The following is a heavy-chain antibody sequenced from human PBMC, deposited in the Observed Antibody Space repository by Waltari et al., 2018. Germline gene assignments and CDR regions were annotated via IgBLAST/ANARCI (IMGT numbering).Heavy chain of an antibody. CDR3: ARRLVVGTRFDY. CDR2: IYYSGST. Sequence: QLQLQESGPGLVKPSETLSLTCTVSGGSISSSSYYWGWIRRPPGKGLEGIGSIYYSGSTYYNPSLKSRVTISVDTSKNQFSLKLSSVTAADTAVYYCARRLVVGTRFDYWGQGTLVTVSS. V-gene: IGHV4-39*07. CDR1: GGSISSSSYY. J-gene: IGHJ4*02. D-gene: IGHD2-15*01.